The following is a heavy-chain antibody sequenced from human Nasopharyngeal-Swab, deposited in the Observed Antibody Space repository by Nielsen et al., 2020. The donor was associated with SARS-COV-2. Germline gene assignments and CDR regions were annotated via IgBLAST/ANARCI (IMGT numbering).Heavy chain of an antibody. D-gene: IGHD2-21*01. CDR1: GASPSSVQS. V-gene: IGHV4-4*02. CDR3: ARVVSLYYYYYGVDV. CDR2: IYRSGSG. Sequence: SQTLSPTCPVSGASPSSVQSWSWVRQSPGKGLEWIGEIYRSGSGNYNPSLKSRVTLSVDKSKNQVSLKLNSVTAADTAVYYCARVVSLYYYYYGVDVWGQGTTVTVSS. J-gene: IGHJ6*02.